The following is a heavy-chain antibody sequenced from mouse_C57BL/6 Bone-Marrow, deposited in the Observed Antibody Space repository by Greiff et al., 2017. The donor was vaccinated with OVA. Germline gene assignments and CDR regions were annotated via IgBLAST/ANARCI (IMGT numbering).Heavy chain of an antibody. D-gene: IGHD2-1*01. CDR3: ARPLLRYAMDD. CDR1: GYTFTDYY. CDR2: IYPYNGGT. V-gene: IGHV1-19*01. J-gene: IGHJ4*01. Sequence: VQLQQSGPVLVQPGASVTLSCKASGYTFTDYYLNWVKQSPGKSLEWLGVIYPYNGGTSYNQKFKGKATLTVDKSSSTAYMELNSLTSEDSAVYYGARPLLRYAMDDWGQGNAVTVSS.